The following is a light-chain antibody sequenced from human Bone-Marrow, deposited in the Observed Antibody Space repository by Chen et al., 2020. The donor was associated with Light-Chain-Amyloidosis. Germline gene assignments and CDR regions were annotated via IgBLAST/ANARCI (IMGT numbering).Light chain of an antibody. Sequence: SSVLTQPSSVSVAPGPTATIACGGNNIGSTSVHWAQQTPGQAPLLVVYDDSDRPSGIPERFAGCNSGNTATLTISRVEAGDEADDYCEVWDRSSDRPVFGGGTKLTAL. V-gene: IGLV3-21*02. J-gene: IGLJ3*02. CDR1: NIGSTS. CDR2: DDS. CDR3: EVWDRSSDRPV.